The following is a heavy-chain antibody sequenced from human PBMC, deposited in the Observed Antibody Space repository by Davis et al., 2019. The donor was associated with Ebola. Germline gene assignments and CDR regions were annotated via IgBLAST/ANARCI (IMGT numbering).Heavy chain of an antibody. CDR2: IYYSGST. J-gene: IGHJ4*02. Sequence: SETLSLTCTVYGGSFSGYYWSWIRQPPGKGLEWIGSIYYSGSTNYNPSLKSRVTISVDTSKNQFSLKLSSVTAADTAVYYCAREGSGYDFDYWGQGTLVTVSS. CDR3: AREGSGYDFDY. D-gene: IGHD5-12*01. V-gene: IGHV4-59*01. CDR1: GGSFSGYY.